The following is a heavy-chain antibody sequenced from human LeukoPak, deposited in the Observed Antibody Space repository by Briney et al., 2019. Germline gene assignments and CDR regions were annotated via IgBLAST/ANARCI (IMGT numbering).Heavy chain of an antibody. J-gene: IGHJ4*02. V-gene: IGHV3-72*01. Sequence: GGSLRLSCAASGFTFSDHYMDWVRQAAGKGLEWVGRIRNKANSYTTEYAASVKGRFTISRDDSKSIAYLQMNSLKTEDTAVYYCTRDLYGDYGDYWGQGTLVTVSS. CDR3: TRDLYGDYGDY. CDR2: IRNKANSYTT. CDR1: GFTFSDHY. D-gene: IGHD4-17*01.